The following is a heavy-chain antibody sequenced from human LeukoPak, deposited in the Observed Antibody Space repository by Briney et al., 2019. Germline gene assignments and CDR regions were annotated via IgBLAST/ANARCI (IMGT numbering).Heavy chain of an antibody. J-gene: IGHJ4*02. CDR2: IYYTGST. V-gene: IGHV4-59*01. CDR1: GDSISSYY. D-gene: IGHD6-13*01. Sequence: PSETLSLTCIVSGDSISSYYWSWIRQPPGKGPEWIGYIYYTGSTNYNPSLKSRVTISLDTSKNQFSLKLSSVTAADTAVYYCARGVREAIASLWGQGTLVTVSS. CDR3: ARGVREAIASL.